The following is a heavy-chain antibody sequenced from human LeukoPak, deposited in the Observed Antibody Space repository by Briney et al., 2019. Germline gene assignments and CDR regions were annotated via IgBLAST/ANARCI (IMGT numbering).Heavy chain of an antibody. CDR1: GGTFSSYA. CDR3: AMASGSYYGNFDY. V-gene: IGHV1-69*13. J-gene: IGHJ4*02. D-gene: IGHD1-26*01. CDR2: IIPIFGTA. Sequence: VAPVKVSCKASGGTFSSYAISWVRQAPGQGLEWMGGIIPIFGTANYAQKFQGRVTITADESTSTAYMELSSLRSEDTAVYYCAMASGSYYGNFDYWGQGTLVTVSS.